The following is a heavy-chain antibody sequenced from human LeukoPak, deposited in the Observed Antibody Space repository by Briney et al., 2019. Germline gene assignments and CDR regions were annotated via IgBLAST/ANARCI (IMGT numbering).Heavy chain of an antibody. CDR2: ISTSDLTT. J-gene: IGHJ3*02. CDR3: ARLLYRDAFDI. D-gene: IGHD2-8*01. V-gene: IGHV3-23*01. Sequence: GGSLRLSCAASRFTFSTYAMTWVRQAPGKGLEWVSAISTSDLTTYYADSVKGRFTISRDNSKNTLYLQMNSLGAEDAAVYYCARLLYRDAFDIWGQGTMVTVSS. CDR1: RFTFSTYA.